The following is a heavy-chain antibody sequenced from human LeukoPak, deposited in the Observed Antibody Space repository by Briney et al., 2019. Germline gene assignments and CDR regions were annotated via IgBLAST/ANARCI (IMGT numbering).Heavy chain of an antibody. CDR2: INHSGRT. CDR1: GGSFSGYY. CDR3: SRHEHKALAGDT. J-gene: IGHJ5*02. Sequence: SETLSLTCAVYGGSFSGYYWSWIRQPPGKGLEWIGEINHSGRTNYNPSLKSRVTISVDTSINHFSLTLTSLTAADTAVYFCSRHEHKALAGDTWGQGTLVTVSS. V-gene: IGHV4-34*01. D-gene: IGHD6-19*01.